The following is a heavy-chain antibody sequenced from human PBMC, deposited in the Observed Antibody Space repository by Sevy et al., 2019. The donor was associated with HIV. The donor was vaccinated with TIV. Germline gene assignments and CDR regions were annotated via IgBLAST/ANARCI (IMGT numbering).Heavy chain of an antibody. CDR1: GFSLDDYA. V-gene: IGHV3-9*01. CDR3: ARDIGAGSNSETSSPPFFFYYFDS. CDR2: ISWNSGSI. Sequence: GGSLRLSCAASGFSLDDYAMHWVRQSSGKGLEWVAGISWNSGSIGYADSVKGRFTISRDNARNTLYLQMNHMRSEDTALYYCARDIGAGSNSETSSPPFFFYYFDSWGQGTLVTVSS. D-gene: IGHD1-26*01. J-gene: IGHJ4*02.